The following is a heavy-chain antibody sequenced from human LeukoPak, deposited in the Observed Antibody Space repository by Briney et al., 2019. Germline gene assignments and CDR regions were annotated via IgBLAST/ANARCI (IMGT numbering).Heavy chain of an antibody. CDR3: ARDSSGSFSYYYYYYMDV. D-gene: IGHD1-26*01. J-gene: IGHJ6*03. CDR1: GFTFSDYY. V-gene: IGHV3-11*01. CDR2: ISSSGSTI. Sequence: GGCLRLSCAASGFTFSDYYMSWIRQAAGRGLEWVSYISSSGSTIYYADSVKGRFTISRDNAKNSLYLQMNSLRAEDTAVYYCARDSSGSFSYYYYYYMDVWGKGTTVTVCS.